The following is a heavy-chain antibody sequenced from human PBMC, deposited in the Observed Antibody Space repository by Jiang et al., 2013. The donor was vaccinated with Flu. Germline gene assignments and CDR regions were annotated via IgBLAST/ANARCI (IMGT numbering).Heavy chain of an antibody. D-gene: IGHD6-6*01. CDR1: GYISGTTT. J-gene: IGHJ4*02. Sequence: EVKKPGSTVKISCKVSGYISGTTTYTGCNRAPGKGLEWMGVVDPEDGQTKYAEKFQDRLTITADTSTDTAYMDLSSLKFEDTAVYFCATLGPKAPRDVAYWGQGTLVTVSS. CDR3: ATLGPKAPRDVAY. CDR2: VDPEDGQT. V-gene: IGHV1-69-2*01.